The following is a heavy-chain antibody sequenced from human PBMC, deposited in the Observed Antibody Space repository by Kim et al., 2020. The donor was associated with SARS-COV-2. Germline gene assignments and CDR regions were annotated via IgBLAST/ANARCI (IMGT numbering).Heavy chain of an antibody. CDR3: ARTHSSYFDGVLYWFDP. CDR1: GGSISSSSYY. CDR2: IYYSGST. V-gene: IGHV4-39*01. D-gene: IGHD3-9*01. J-gene: IGHJ5*02. Sequence: SETLSRTCTVSGGSISSSSYYWGWIRQPPGKGLEWIGSIYYSGSTYYNPSLKSRVTISVDTSKNQFSLKLSSVTAADTAVYYCARTHSSYFDGVLYWFDPWGQGTLVTVSS.